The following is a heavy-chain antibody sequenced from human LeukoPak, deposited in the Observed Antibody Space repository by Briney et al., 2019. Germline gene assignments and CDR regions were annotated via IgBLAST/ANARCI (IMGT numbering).Heavy chain of an antibody. D-gene: IGHD5/OR15-5a*01. J-gene: IGHJ4*02. CDR2: IYHSGST. CDR3: ARAIYPSYYFDY. Sequence: SETLSLTCTVSGGSISSGGYSWSWIRQPPGKGLEWIGYIYHSGSTYYNPSLKSQVTISVDRSKNQFSLKLSSVTAADTAVYYCARAIYPSYYFDYWGQGTLVTVSS. CDR1: GGSISSGGYS. V-gene: IGHV4-30-2*01.